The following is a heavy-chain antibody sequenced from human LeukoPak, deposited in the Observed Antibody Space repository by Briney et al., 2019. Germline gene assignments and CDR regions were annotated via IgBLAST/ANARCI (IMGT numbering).Heavy chain of an antibody. D-gene: IGHD2-2*01. CDR2: INHSGST. J-gene: IGHJ5*02. Sequence: SETLSLTCAVSGGSFSGYYWSWIRQPPGKGLEWIGEINHSGSTNYNPSLKGRVTISVDTSKNQFSLKLSSVTAADTAVYYCARDVVPAVSRSINRWFDPWGQGTLVTVSS. CDR3: ARDVVPAVSRSINRWFDP. V-gene: IGHV4-34*01. CDR1: GGSFSGYY.